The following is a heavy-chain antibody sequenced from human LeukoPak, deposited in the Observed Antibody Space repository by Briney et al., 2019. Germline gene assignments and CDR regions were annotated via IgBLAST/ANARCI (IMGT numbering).Heavy chain of an antibody. CDR1: GFTFSSYA. CDR2: ISGSGTTT. V-gene: IGHV3-23*01. Sequence: GGSLRLSCAASGFTFSSYAMNWVRQAPGKGLEWVSVISGSGTTTYYADSVKGRVTISRDNSKNTLYLQMNSLRAEDSAVYYCAKVQALLAVAGNLDYWGQGTLVTVSS. CDR3: AKVQALLAVAGNLDY. J-gene: IGHJ4*02. D-gene: IGHD6-19*01.